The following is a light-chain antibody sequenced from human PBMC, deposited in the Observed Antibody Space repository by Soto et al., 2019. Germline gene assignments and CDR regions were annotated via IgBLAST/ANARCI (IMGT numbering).Light chain of an antibody. CDR1: SGHSTYA. Sequence: QSVLTQSPSASASLGASVKLTCTLSSGHSTYAIAWHQQQPEKGPRYLMKLKSDGSHTKGDGIPDRFSGSSSGAERYLTISSLQSEDEADYSCQTWGTGVIFGGGTKVTVL. V-gene: IGLV4-69*01. CDR2: LKSDGSH. CDR3: QTWGTGVI. J-gene: IGLJ2*01.